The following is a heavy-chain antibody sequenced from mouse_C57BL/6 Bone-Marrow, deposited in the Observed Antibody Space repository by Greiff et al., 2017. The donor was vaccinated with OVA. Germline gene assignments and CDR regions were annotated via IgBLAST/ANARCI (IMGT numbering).Heavy chain of an antibody. CDR3: TRDLYYGL. CDR2: IDPETGGT. J-gene: IGHJ4*01. CDR1: GYTFTDYE. D-gene: IGHD2-1*01. Sequence: VQLVESGAELVRPGASVTLSCKASGYTFTDYEMHWVKQTPVHGLEWIGAIDPETGGTAYNQKFKGKAILTADKSSSTAYMELRSLTSEDSAVYYCTRDLYYGLWGQGTSVTVSS. V-gene: IGHV1-15*01.